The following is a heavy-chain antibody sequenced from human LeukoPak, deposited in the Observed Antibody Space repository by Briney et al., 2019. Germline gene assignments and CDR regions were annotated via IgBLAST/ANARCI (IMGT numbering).Heavy chain of an antibody. CDR3: ASFGISWRSSY. CDR1: GLSFSSHW. J-gene: IGHJ4*02. Sequence: PGGSLRLSCAASGLSFSSHWVHWVRQAPGKGLVWVSRISDDGSYTSNVDSVKGRFTISRDNVNNMLYLHMNSLRAEDTAVYYCASFGISWRSSYWGQGTLVTGSS. V-gene: IGHV3-74*01. CDR2: ISDDGSYT. D-gene: IGHD2-21*01.